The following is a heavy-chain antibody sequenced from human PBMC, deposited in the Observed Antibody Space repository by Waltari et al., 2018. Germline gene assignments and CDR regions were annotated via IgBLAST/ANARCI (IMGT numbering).Heavy chain of an antibody. CDR1: GYSISSGYY. CDR2: IYHSGST. Sequence: QVQLQESGPGLVKPSETLSLTCTVSGYSISSGYYWGWLRQPPGKGLEWIGSIYHSGSTYYNPSLKSRVTISVDTSKNQFSLKLSSVTAADTAVYYCARDGWYSGYVDYWGQGTLVTVSS. CDR3: ARDGWYSGYVDY. J-gene: IGHJ4*02. D-gene: IGHD1-26*01. V-gene: IGHV4-38-2*02.